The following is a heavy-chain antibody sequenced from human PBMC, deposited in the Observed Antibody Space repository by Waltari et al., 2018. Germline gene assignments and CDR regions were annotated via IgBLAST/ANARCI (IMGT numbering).Heavy chain of an antibody. V-gene: IGHV4-34*02. D-gene: IGHD6-13*01. J-gene: IGHJ5*02. CDR2: VNHSGTT. Sequence: QMHLQQWGAGLLRPSETLSLTGTVYGGSIRDSYWSWIRQTPGKGREWIGEVNHSGTTHYNPSLESRVTVSIDTSKNQFFLTLRSVTAADTAVYYCQQQLVRWFDPWGQGTLVTVSS. CDR1: GGSIRDSY. CDR3: QQQLVRWFDP.